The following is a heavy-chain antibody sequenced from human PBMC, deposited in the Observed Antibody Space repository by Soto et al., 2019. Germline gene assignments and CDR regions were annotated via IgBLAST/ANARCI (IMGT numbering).Heavy chain of an antibody. CDR1: GGTFSSYA. Sequence: GASVKVSCKASGGTFSSYAISWVRQAPGQGLEWMGGIIPIFGTANYAQKFQGRVTITADESTSTAYMELSSLRSEDTAVYYCAEGSRGPYYYGMDVWGKGTRVTVPS. V-gene: IGHV1-69*13. J-gene: IGHJ6*04. CDR3: AEGSRGPYYYGMDV. CDR2: IIPIFGTA.